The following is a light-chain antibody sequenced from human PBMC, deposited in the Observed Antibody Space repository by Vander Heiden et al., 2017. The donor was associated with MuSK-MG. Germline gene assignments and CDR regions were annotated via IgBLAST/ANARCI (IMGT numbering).Light chain of an antibody. Sequence: DIQMTQSPSSLSASVGDRVTITCRASHYISNYLNWYQQKPGKAPKLLICVASTLHSGVPSRFSGSGSGTDFTLTISRLQPEDFATYYCQQTDNSPLTFGGGTKVEIK. V-gene: IGKV1-39*01. CDR1: HYISNY. CDR3: QQTDNSPLT. J-gene: IGKJ4*01. CDR2: VAS.